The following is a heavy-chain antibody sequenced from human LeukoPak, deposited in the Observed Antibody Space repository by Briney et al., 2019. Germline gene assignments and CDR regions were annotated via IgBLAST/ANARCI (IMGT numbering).Heavy chain of an antibody. CDR3: ARDSSYLEMATPLWPLDY. D-gene: IGHD5-24*01. CDR2: ISYDGSNK. CDR1: GFTFSSYA. Sequence: GGSQRLSCAASGFTFSSYAMHWVRQAPGKGLEWVAVISYDGSNKYYADSVKGRFTISRDNSKNTLYLQMNSLRAEDTAVYYCARDSSYLEMATPLWPLDYWGQGTLVTVSS. J-gene: IGHJ4*02. V-gene: IGHV3-30-3*01.